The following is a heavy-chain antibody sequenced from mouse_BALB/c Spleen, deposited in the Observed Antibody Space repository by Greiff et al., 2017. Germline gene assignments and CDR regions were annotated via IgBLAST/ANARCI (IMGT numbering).Heavy chain of an antibody. CDR1: GFDFSRYW. J-gene: IGHJ4*01. D-gene: IGHD1-2*01. Sequence: EVKLVESGGGLVQPGGSLKLSCAASGFDFSRYWMSWVRQAPGKGLEWIGEINPDSSTINYTPSLKDKFIISRDNAKNTLYLQMSKVRSEDTALYYCAREDYYGYDYYAMDYWGQGTSVTVSS. CDR3: AREDYYGYDYYAMDY. CDR2: INPDSSTI. V-gene: IGHV4-1*02.